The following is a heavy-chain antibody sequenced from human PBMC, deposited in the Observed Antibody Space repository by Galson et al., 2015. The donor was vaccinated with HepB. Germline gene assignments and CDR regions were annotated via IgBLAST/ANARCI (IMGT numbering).Heavy chain of an antibody. J-gene: IGHJ6*03. D-gene: IGHD2-2*01. CDR3: ARAVPAASPIPNYYYYYMDV. CDR2: ISSSSSTI. Sequence: SLRLSCAASGFIFSGYSMNWVRQAPGKGLEWVSYISSSSSTIYYADSVKGRFTISRDNAKNSLYLQMNSLRAEDTAVYYCARAVPAASPIPNYYYYYMDVWGKGTTVTVSS. V-gene: IGHV3-48*01. CDR1: GFIFSGYS.